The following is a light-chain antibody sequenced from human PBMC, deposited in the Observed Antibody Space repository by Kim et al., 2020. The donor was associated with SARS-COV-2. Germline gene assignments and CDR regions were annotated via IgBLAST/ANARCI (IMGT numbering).Light chain of an antibody. CDR3: NSRDSNDNVV. CDR1: SLRSYY. CDR2: GKN. J-gene: IGLJ2*01. Sequence: SSELTQDPAVSVALGQTVRITCQGDSLRSYYATWYQQKPGQAPILFIYGKNNRPSGIPDRFSGSSSGNTASLTITWTQAGDEADYYCNSRDSNDNVVVGG. V-gene: IGLV3-19*01.